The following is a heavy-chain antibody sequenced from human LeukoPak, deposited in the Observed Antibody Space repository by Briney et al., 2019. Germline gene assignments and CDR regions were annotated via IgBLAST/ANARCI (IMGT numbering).Heavy chain of an antibody. V-gene: IGHV3-30*04. CDR2: ISYDGSSK. Sequence: PGGSLRLSCAASGFTFSTYAMHWVRQAPGKGLEWVAVISYDGSSKYYADSVKGRFPISRDNSKNTLYLQMNSLRAEDTAVYYCAKDLTNSGYVPFDYWGQGTLVTVSS. CDR1: GFTFSTYA. CDR3: AKDLTNSGYVPFDY. J-gene: IGHJ4*02. D-gene: IGHD5-12*01.